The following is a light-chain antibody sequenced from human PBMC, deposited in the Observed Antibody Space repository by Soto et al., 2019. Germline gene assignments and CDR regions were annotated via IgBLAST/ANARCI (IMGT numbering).Light chain of an antibody. CDR1: QSIDSW. Sequence: DIQMTQSPSTLSASVGDRVTITCRASQSIDSWLAWYQQKPGKAPKLLIYKASSLESGVPSRFSGSGSGTEFTLTISRLQPDDFATYYCHQYRSYWTCGQGTKVEIK. CDR3: HQYRSYWT. V-gene: IGKV1-5*03. J-gene: IGKJ1*01. CDR2: KAS.